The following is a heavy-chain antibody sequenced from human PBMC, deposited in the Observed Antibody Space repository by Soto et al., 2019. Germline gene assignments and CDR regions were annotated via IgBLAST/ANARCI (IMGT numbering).Heavy chain of an antibody. V-gene: IGHV3-30*18. Sequence: VGSLRLSCAASGFTFSSYGMHWVRQAPGKGLEWVAAISYDGSNKYYADSVKGRFTISRDNSKNTLYLQMNSLRAEDTAVYYCAKAVIQGIAVAGTHYWGQGTLVTVSS. J-gene: IGHJ4*02. CDR1: GFTFSSYG. D-gene: IGHD6-19*01. CDR2: ISYDGSNK. CDR3: AKAVIQGIAVAGTHY.